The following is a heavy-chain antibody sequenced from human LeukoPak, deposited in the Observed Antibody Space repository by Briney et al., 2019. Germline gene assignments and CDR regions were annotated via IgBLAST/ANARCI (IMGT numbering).Heavy chain of an antibody. D-gene: IGHD3-9*01. CDR2: MNPSGSA. Sequence: SETLSLTCAVSGGSISSGTYYWSWIRQPAGKGLEWIGRMNPSGSANYNPSLRSRVTMSIDTSKNQFSLKLSSVTAADTAVYYCARGAKTGYYPHDPLDYWGQGTLVTVSS. CDR1: GGSISSGTYY. CDR3: ARGAKTGYYPHDPLDY. J-gene: IGHJ4*02. V-gene: IGHV4-61*02.